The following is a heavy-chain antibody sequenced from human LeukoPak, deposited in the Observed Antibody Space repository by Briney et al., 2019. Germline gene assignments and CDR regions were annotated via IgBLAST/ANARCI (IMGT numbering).Heavy chain of an antibody. Sequence: GASVTVSFKASGYTFTCYYMHWVRQAPGQGLEWMGWINPNSGGTNYAQKFQGRVTMTRDTSISTAYMELSRLRSDDTAVYYCARDFSGVVAIGYYFDYWGQGTLVTVSS. V-gene: IGHV1-2*02. CDR1: GYTFTCYY. J-gene: IGHJ4*02. CDR2: INPNSGGT. CDR3: ARDFSGVVAIGYYFDY. D-gene: IGHD2-2*01.